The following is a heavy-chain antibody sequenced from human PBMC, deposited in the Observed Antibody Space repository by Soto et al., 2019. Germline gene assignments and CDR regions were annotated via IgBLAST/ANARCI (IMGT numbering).Heavy chain of an antibody. CDR1: GFTFSNYG. J-gene: IGHJ4*02. CDR2: IWYDGNNK. D-gene: IGHD2-21*01. CDR3: ARGLHSLFDY. V-gene: IGHV3-33*01. Sequence: LRLSCAASGFTFSNYGMRWVRQAPGKGLEWVAVIWYDGNNKYYADSVKGRFTISRDNSNNTLYVQMTSLRAEDTAVYYCARGLHSLFDYWGQGTLVTVSS.